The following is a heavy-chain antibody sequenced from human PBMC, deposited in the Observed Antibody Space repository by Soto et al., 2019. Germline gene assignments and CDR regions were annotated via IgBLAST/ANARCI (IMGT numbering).Heavy chain of an antibody. V-gene: IGHV3-64D*06. D-gene: IGHD4-4*01. Sequence: GGSLRLSCSSSVFIFSKYPMHCVRHSPGKWLEYFSTVSKDGGSTFYTDSVKGRFTISRDNSKNMLYLQMTSLRSEDSALYFFVKNSVAYSNGIEFFVGRGQGKLVTVS. CDR3: VKNSVAYSNGIEFFVG. CDR2: VSKDGGST. J-gene: IGHJ1*01. CDR1: VFIFSKYP.